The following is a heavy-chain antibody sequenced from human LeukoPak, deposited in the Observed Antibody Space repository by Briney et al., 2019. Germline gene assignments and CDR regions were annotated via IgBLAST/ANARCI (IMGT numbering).Heavy chain of an antibody. Sequence: ASVKVSCKASGYTFTGYYMHWVRQAPGQGLEWMGWINPNSGGTNYAQKSQGRVTMTRDTSISTAYMELSRLRSDDTAVYYCARVPYYYDSSGYYPTTTLDYWGQGTLVTVSS. D-gene: IGHD3-22*01. CDR3: ARVPYYYDSSGYYPTTTLDY. J-gene: IGHJ4*02. CDR1: GYTFTGYY. CDR2: INPNSGGT. V-gene: IGHV1-2*02.